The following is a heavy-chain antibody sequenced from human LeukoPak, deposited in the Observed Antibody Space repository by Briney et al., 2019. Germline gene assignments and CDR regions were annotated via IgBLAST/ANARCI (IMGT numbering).Heavy chain of an antibody. Sequence: ASVKVSCKASGYTFTGYFMHWVRQAPGQGLEWMGWINPNSGGTDSAQKFQGRVTMTRDTSISIVYMELSSLRSDDTAVYYCARGLYCSGGNCYGPFDYWGQGTLVTVSS. CDR2: INPNSGGT. D-gene: IGHD2-15*01. V-gene: IGHV1-2*02. CDR1: GYTFTGYF. J-gene: IGHJ4*02. CDR3: ARGLYCSGGNCYGPFDY.